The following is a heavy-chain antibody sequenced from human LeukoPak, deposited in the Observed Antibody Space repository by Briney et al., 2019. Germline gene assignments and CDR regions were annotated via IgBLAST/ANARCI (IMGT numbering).Heavy chain of an antibody. CDR1: GFTFRDYF. CDR3: AREYSGSYRS. V-gene: IGHV3-11*04. D-gene: IGHD1-26*01. CDR2: TNTAGNTI. Sequence: GGSLRLSCAASGFTFRDYFMSWIRQAPGKGLEWVAYTNTAGNTIYYADSMKGRFTISRDNAKNSLYLQMNSLRAEDTAVYYCAREYSGSYRSWGQGTLVTVSS. J-gene: IGHJ5*02.